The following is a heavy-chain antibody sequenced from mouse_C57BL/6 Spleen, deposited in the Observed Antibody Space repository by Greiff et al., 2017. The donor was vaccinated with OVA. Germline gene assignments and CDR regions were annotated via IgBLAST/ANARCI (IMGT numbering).Heavy chain of an antibody. CDR3: ARGDGSSSYYYAMDY. J-gene: IGHJ4*01. V-gene: IGHV1-72*01. Sequence: VQLQQPGAELVKPGASVKLSCKASGYTFTSYWMHWVKPRPGRGLEWIGRIDPNSGGTKYNEKFKSKATLTVDTPSSTAYMQLSSLTSEDSAVYDCARGDGSSSYYYAMDYWGQGTSVTVSS. D-gene: IGHD1-1*01. CDR1: GYTFTSYW. CDR2: IDPNSGGT.